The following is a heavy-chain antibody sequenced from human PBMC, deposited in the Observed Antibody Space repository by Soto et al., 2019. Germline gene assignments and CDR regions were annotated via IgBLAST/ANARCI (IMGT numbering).Heavy chain of an antibody. D-gene: IGHD6-19*01. CDR1: GGSISSGGYS. CDR2: IYHSGST. V-gene: IGHV4-30-2*01. Sequence: PSETLSLTCAVSGGSISSGGYSWSWIRLPPGKGLEWIGYIYHSGSTYYPQSLKSRVTISVDRSKNQFSLKLSSVTAADTAVYYCARASDSGTSYFDYWGQGTLVTVSS. CDR3: ARASDSGTSYFDY. J-gene: IGHJ4*02.